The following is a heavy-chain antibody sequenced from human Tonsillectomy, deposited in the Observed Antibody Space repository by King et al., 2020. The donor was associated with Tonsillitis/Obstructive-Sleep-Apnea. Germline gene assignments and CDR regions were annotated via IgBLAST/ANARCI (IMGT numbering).Heavy chain of an antibody. CDR1: GGSISSGGYH. Sequence: QLQESGPGLVKPSQTLSLTCTVSGGSISSGGYHWSWIRQHPGKGLEWIGYIYYSGSTYCNPSLKSRVTISVDTSKNQFSLKLSSVTAADTAVYYCARGLIIGTLLWKDWGQGTLVTVSS. V-gene: IGHV4-31*03. D-gene: IGHD1-7*01. CDR3: ARGLIIGTLLWKD. CDR2: IYYSGST. J-gene: IGHJ4*02.